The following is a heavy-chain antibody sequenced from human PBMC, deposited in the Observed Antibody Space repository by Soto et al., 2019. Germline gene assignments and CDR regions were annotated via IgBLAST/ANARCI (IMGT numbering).Heavy chain of an antibody. J-gene: IGHJ4*02. CDR2: IWYDGSNK. V-gene: IGHV3-30*02. CDR3: ARALDIWSAYFDY. Sequence: GGSLRLSCAASGFTFGSYGMHWVRQAPGKGLEWVTIIWYDGSNKYYADSVKGRFTISRDNSKNTLYLQMNSLRTEDTAVYYCARALDIWSAYFDYWGQGSLVTVSS. D-gene: IGHD3-3*01. CDR1: GFTFGSYG.